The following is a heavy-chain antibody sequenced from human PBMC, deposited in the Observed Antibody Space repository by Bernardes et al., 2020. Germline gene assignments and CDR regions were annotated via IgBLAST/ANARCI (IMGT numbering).Heavy chain of an antibody. CDR2: IYPSDSDT. J-gene: IGHJ4*02. Sequence: GASLKISCKGSGYSFTNYWIAWVRQMPGKGLEWMGIIYPSDSDTRYSPSFQGQVTISADKSITSAYLQWSSLKASDSAMYYCARQSGEIGGYYSVDSWGQGTLVTVSS. V-gene: IGHV5-51*01. CDR3: ARQSGEIGGYYSVDS. D-gene: IGHD3-22*01. CDR1: GYSFTNYW.